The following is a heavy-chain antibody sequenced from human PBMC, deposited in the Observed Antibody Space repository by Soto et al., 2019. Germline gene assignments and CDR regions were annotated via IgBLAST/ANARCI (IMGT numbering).Heavy chain of an antibody. V-gene: IGHV1-69*06. CDR3: ARRDTRELSPKAGMDV. Sequence: QVQLVQSGAEVKKPGSSVKVSCKASGGTFSSYAISWVRQAPGQGLEWMGGIIPIFGTANYAQKFQGRVTITADKSTSTAYMELSSLRSEDTAVYYCARRDTRELSPKAGMDVWGQGTTVTVSS. D-gene: IGHD1-7*01. CDR1: GGTFSSYA. J-gene: IGHJ6*02. CDR2: IIPIFGTA.